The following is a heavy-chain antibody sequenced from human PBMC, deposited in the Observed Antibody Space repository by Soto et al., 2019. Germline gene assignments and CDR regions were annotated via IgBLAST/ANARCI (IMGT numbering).Heavy chain of an antibody. Sequence: ASVKVSCKASGYTFTSYYMHWVRQAPGQGLEWMGIINPSGGSTSYAQKFQGRVTMTRDTSTSTVYMELSSLRSEDTAVYYCARDRIGAYNSYYFDYWGQGTLVTVSS. J-gene: IGHJ4*02. CDR3: ARDRIGAYNSYYFDY. CDR2: INPSGGST. V-gene: IGHV1-46*01. CDR1: GYTFTSYY. D-gene: IGHD2-21*02.